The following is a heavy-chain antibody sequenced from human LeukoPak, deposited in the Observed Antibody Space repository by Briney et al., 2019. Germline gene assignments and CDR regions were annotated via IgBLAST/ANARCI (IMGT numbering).Heavy chain of an antibody. D-gene: IGHD1-1*01. CDR1: GCTFTGYY. V-gene: IGHV1-2*02. Sequence: ASVKVSCKASGCTFTGYYIHWVRQAPGQRLEWMGWINPNSGGTTYAQKFQGRVTMTRDTSISTAYMELSRVRSGDAAVYYCARVSRTTGATNYWGQGTLVTVSS. CDR2: INPNSGGT. J-gene: IGHJ4*02. CDR3: ARVSRTTGATNY.